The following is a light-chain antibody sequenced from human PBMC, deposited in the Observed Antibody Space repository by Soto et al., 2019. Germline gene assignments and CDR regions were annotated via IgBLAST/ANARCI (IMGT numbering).Light chain of an antibody. CDR1: QSVRSNY. J-gene: IGKJ1*01. V-gene: IGKV3-20*01. Sequence: ETVLTQSPGTLSLSPGERATLSCRASQSVRSNYLAWYQQKTGQAPRLLIYNSSTRATRIPDRFSGSGSGTDLTLTISRLEPEDFALYYCQQYRDLPQTFGQGTKV. CDR2: NSS. CDR3: QQYRDLPQT.